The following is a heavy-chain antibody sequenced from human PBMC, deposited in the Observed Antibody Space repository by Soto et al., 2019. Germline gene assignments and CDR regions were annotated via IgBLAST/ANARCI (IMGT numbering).Heavy chain of an antibody. Sequence: QVQLVQSGAEVKKPGSSVKVSCKASGGTFSSYAISWVRQAPGQGLEWMGGIIPIFGTANYAQKFKGRVTITADESTSTVYMELSSMRSEDTAVYYCARAYITIFASYSGWFDPWDQGTLVTVSS. J-gene: IGHJ5*02. CDR3: ARAYITIFASYSGWFDP. D-gene: IGHD3-3*01. CDR1: GGTFSSYA. V-gene: IGHV1-69*01. CDR2: IIPIFGTA.